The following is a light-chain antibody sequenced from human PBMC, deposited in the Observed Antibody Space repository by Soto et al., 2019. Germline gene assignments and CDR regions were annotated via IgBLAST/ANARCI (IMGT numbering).Light chain of an antibody. J-gene: IGKJ4*01. CDR1: QSLLHGDGKTS. CDR3: MQSLQLPLT. Sequence: DIVMTQTPLSLSVTPGQPASISCKSSQSLLHGDGKTSLFWYLQRPGQPPQLLIFDVSNRVSGVPERFSGSGSGTDFSLKISRXEAEDVGIYYCMQSLQLPLTFGGGTKVDIK. CDR2: DVS. V-gene: IGKV2D-29*01.